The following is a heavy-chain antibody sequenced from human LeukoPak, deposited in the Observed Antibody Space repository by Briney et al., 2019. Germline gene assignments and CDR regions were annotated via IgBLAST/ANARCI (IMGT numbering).Heavy chain of an antibody. V-gene: IGHV4-61*02. Sequence: PSETLSLTCTVSGGSISSGSYYWSWIRQPAGKGLEWIGRIYTSGSTHYNPSLKSRVTISVDTSKNQFSLKLSSVTAADTAVYYCAAGEYYYDSSGYPPMDVWGKGTTVTVSS. CDR2: IYTSGST. D-gene: IGHD3-22*01. J-gene: IGHJ6*04. CDR3: AAGEYYYDSSGYPPMDV. CDR1: GGSISSGSYY.